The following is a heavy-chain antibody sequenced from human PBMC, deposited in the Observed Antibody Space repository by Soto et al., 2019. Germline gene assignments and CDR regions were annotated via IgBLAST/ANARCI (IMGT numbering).Heavy chain of an antibody. V-gene: IGHV3-23*01. Sequence: EVQLLESGGGLVQPGGSLRLSCAASGFTFSSYAMNWVRQAPGKGLEWVSSISGSGGSTFYADSVKGRFTISRDNSKNTLYLQMHSLRAEDTAVYSCAKAGYSSSWCSDSWGQGTLVTVSS. J-gene: IGHJ4*02. CDR2: ISGSGGST. D-gene: IGHD6-13*01. CDR1: GFTFSSYA. CDR3: AKAGYSSSWCSDS.